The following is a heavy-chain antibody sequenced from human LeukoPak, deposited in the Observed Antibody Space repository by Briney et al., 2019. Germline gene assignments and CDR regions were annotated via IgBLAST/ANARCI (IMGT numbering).Heavy chain of an antibody. CDR2: IKQDGSEK. V-gene: IGHV3-7*01. D-gene: IGHD3-22*01. CDR1: GFTFSSYW. J-gene: IGHJ4*02. Sequence: PGGSLRLSCAASGFTFSSYWMSWVRQAPGKGLEWVAYIKQDGSEKYYVDSVKGRFSISRDNAQDSLYLQMNSLRAEDTAVYYCARGLYYYGISGYLPTGYWGQGTLVTVSS. CDR3: ARGLYYYGISGYLPTGY.